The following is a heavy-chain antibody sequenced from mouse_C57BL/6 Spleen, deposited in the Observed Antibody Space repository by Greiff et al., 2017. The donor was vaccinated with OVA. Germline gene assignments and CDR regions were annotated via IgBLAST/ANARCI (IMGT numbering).Heavy chain of an antibody. D-gene: IGHD2-5*01. CDR3: ARSLYYSNYGYAMDY. CDR1: GYAFSSYW. J-gene: IGHJ4*01. Sequence: QVQLQQSGAELVKPGASVKISCKASGYAFSSYWMNWVKQRPGKGLEWIGQIYPGDGDTNYNGKFKGKATLTADKSSSTAYMQLSSLTSEDSAVYFCARSLYYSNYGYAMDYWGQGTSVTVSS. CDR2: IYPGDGDT. V-gene: IGHV1-80*01.